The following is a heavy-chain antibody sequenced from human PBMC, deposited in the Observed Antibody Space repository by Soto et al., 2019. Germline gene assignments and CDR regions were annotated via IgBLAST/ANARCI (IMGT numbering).Heavy chain of an antibody. CDR2: INHSGST. J-gene: IGHJ1*01. V-gene: IGHV4-34*01. CDR3: AKSGVLGYCSGGSCYSKQYFQH. CDR1: GGSFSGYY. D-gene: IGHD2-15*01. Sequence: PSETLSLTCAVYGGSFSGYYWSWIRQPPGKGLEWIGEINHSGSTNYNPSLKSRVTISVDTSKNQFSLKLSSVTAAGTAVYYCAKSGVLGYCSGGSCYSKQYFQHWGQGTLVTVSS.